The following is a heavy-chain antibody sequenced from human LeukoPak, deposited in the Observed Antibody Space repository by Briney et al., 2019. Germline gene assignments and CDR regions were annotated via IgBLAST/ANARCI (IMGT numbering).Heavy chain of an antibody. CDR2: IYSGGST. V-gene: IGHV3-53*01. CDR1: GFSVSSNY. D-gene: IGHD3-10*01. Sequence: GGSLRLSCAASGFSVSSNYMSWVRQAPGKGLEWVSVIYSGGSTYYADSVKGRFTISRDNSKNTLYLQMKSLRAEDTAVYYCAKDLSLVRGVILNYFDYWGQGTLVTVSS. J-gene: IGHJ4*02. CDR3: AKDLSLVRGVILNYFDY.